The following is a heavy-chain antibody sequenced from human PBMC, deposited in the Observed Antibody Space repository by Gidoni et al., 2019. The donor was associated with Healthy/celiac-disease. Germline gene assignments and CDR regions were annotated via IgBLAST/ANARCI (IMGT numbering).Heavy chain of an antibody. J-gene: IGHJ4*02. CDR3: AVNGGYYGSGSASFDY. D-gene: IGHD3-10*01. CDR2: IYPGDSDT. V-gene: IGHV5-51*01. CDR1: GYSFTSYW. Sequence: EVQLVQSGAEVKQPGDSLKISCKVSGYSFTSYWIGWVRQMPGKGLEWMGIIYPGDSDTRYSPSFQGQVTISADKSISTAYLQWSSLKASDTAMYYCAVNGGYYGSGSASFDYWGQGTLVTVSS.